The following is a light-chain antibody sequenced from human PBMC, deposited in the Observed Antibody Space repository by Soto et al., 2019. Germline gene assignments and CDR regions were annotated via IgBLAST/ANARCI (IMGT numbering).Light chain of an antibody. CDR1: SSDVGGYNY. Sequence: QSALTQPTSVSGSPGQPITISCTGTSSDVGGYNYVSWYQHHPGKAPKLMIFDVSNRPSGVSNRFSGSKSGNTASLTISGLQPEDEGDYYCSSYTTSNTRQIVFGTGTKVTVL. CDR3: SSYTTSNTRQIV. V-gene: IGLV2-14*03. CDR2: DVS. J-gene: IGLJ1*01.